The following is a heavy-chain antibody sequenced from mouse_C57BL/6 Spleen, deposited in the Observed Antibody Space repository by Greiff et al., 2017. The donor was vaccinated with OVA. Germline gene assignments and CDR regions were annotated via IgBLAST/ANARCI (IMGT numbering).Heavy chain of an antibody. V-gene: IGHV1-61*01. J-gene: IGHJ3*01. CDR2: IYPSDSET. Sequence: QVQLQQPGAELVRPGSSVKLSCKASGYTFTSYWMDWVKQRPGQGLEWIGNIYPSDSETHYNQKFKDKATLTVDKSSSTAYMQLSSLTSEDSAVYYCARRDSSGSWFAYRGQGTLVTVSA. CDR3: ARRDSSGSWFAY. CDR1: GYTFTSYW. D-gene: IGHD3-2*02.